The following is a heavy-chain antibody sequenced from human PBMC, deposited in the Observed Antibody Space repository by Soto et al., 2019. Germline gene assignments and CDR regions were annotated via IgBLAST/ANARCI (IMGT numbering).Heavy chain of an antibody. Sequence: SETLSLTCAVYGGSFSGYYWSWIRQPPGKGLEWIGEINHSGSTNYNPSLKSRVTISVDTSKNQFSLKLSSVTAADTAVYYCARENRYCSGGSCFNWFDPWGQG. CDR2: INHSGST. CDR1: GGSFSGYY. V-gene: IGHV4-34*01. CDR3: ARENRYCSGGSCFNWFDP. D-gene: IGHD2-15*01. J-gene: IGHJ5*02.